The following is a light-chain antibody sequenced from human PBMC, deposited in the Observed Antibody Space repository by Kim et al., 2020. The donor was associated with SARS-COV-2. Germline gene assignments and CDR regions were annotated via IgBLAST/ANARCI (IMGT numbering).Light chain of an antibody. CDR2: GAS. V-gene: IGKV3-15*01. J-gene: IGKJ2*01. CDR3: QQYDNWPPYT. Sequence: EVVMTQSPATLSLSPGERATLSCRASQSVNTNLAWYQQQPGQAPRLLIYGASTRATDIPARFSGSGSWTEFTLLISSLQSEDFAVYYCQQYDNWPPYTFGQGTNLEI. CDR1: QSVNTN.